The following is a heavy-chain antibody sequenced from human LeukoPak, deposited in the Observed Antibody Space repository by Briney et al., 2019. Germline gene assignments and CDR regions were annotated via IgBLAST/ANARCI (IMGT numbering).Heavy chain of an antibody. J-gene: IGHJ6*02. CDR1: GGTFSSYA. CDR3: ARTSYYGVDV. CDR2: IIPILGIA. Sequence: ASVKVSCKASGGTFSSYAISWVRQAPGQGLEWMGRIIPILGIANYAQKFQGRVTITADKSTSTAYMELNSLRSEDTAVYYCARTSYYGVDVWGQGTTVTVSS. V-gene: IGHV1-69*04.